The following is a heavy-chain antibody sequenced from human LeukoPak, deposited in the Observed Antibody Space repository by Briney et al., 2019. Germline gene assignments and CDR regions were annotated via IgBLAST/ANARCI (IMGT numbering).Heavy chain of an antibody. Sequence: QSGGSLRLSCAASGFTFSSYGMHWVRQAPGKGLEWVAVIWYDGSNKYYADSVKGRFTISRDNSKNTLYLQMNSLRAEDTAVYYCARDYDILTGFPRGGFDYWGQGTLVTVSS. J-gene: IGHJ4*02. CDR2: IWYDGSNK. CDR1: GFTFSSYG. CDR3: ARDYDILTGFPRGGFDY. V-gene: IGHV3-33*08. D-gene: IGHD3-9*01.